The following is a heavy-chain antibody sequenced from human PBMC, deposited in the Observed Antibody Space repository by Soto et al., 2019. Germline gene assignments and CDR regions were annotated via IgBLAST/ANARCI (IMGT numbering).Heavy chain of an antibody. J-gene: IGHJ4*02. CDR1: GFIFRNYA. CDR3: AKDAGSFDY. Sequence: PGGSLRLSCAASGFIFRNYAMTWVRQAPGKGLEWVAAISDTGVNTFYADSVKGRFTISRDNSKNTLHLQMNILIAEDTALYYCAKDAGSFDYWGQGTLVTVSS. V-gene: IGHV3-23*01. CDR2: ISDTGVNT.